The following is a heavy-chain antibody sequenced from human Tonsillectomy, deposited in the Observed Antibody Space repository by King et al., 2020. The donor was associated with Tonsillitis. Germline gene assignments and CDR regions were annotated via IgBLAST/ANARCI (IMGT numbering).Heavy chain of an antibody. J-gene: IGHJ5*02. CDR2: IYCSGST. V-gene: IGHV4-31*03. CDR3: ARGYHNDDDDWFDP. CDR1: GGSISSGGYY. D-gene: IGHD1-1*01. Sequence: QLQESGPGLVKPSQTLSLTCTVSGGSISSGGYYWAWIRQHPGKGLEWIGYIYCSGSTYYNPSLKSRVTISGDTSKNHFSLRLSSVTAADTAVYYCARGYHNDDDDWFDPWGQGTLVTVSS.